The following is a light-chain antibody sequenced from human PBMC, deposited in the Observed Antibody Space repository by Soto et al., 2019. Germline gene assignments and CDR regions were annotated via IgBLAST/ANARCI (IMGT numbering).Light chain of an antibody. J-gene: IGLJ3*02. CDR3: AAWDDSLSGPWV. Sequence: QSVLTQPPSASGTPGHRVTISCSGSSSNIGRNYVYWYQQLPGTAPKLLIYRNDQRPSGVPDRFSGSKSGTSASLAISGLRSEDEADYYCAAWDDSLSGPWVFGGGAKVTVL. V-gene: IGLV1-47*01. CDR2: RND. CDR1: SSNIGRNY.